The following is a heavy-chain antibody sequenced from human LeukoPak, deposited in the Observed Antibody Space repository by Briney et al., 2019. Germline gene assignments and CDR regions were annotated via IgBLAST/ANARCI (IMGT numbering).Heavy chain of an antibody. V-gene: IGHV4-30-2*01. J-gene: IGHJ4*02. Sequence: SQTLSLTCAVSGGSISSGGYSWSWIRQPPGKGLEWIGYIYHSGSTYYNPSLKSRVTISVDRSKNQFSLKLSSVTAAYTAVYYCARAYCSSTSCKGGFDYWGQGTLVTVSS. CDR3: ARAYCSSTSCKGGFDY. CDR1: GGSISSGGYS. D-gene: IGHD2-2*01. CDR2: IYHSGST.